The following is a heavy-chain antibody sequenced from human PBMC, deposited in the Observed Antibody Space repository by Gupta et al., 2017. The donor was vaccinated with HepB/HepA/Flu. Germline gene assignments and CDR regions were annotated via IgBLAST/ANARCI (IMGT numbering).Heavy chain of an antibody. CDR3: VRASSKAFEI. Sequence: QLVESGGTLVQPGGSLRLSCAVSGFTFSSSWMTWVRQAPGKGLEWVANIKYDGSEKFYVDSVKGRFTISIDNAKNSGYLQLNSLRGEDTAVYYCVRASSKAFEIWGQGTMVTVSS. CDR2: IKYDGSEK. CDR1: GFTFSSSW. V-gene: IGHV3-7*01. J-gene: IGHJ3*02. D-gene: IGHD4-11*01.